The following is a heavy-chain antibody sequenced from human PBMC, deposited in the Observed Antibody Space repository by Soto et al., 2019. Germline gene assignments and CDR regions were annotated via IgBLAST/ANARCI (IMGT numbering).Heavy chain of an antibody. D-gene: IGHD2-15*01. CDR1: GGSITSTSYW. V-gene: IGHV4-39*01. Sequence: QLHLQESGPGLVEPSETLSLTCAVSGGSITSTSYWWGWIRQPPGEGLEWIGSIDYRGNIYYNSSLKSRVTISVDTSKNLFSLNLNSVTAADSAVYHCARVAALVGAARYWHFDLCGRGTRVSV. J-gene: IGHJ2*01. CDR3: ARVAALVGAARYWHFDL. CDR2: IDYRGNI.